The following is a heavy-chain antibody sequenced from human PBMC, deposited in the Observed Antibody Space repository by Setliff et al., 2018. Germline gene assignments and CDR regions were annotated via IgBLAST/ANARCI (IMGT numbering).Heavy chain of an antibody. CDR3: XXXNFYFSSGYYYAPDF. CDR2: INNYSFKT. J-gene: IGHJ4*02. CDR1: XYTFTRFC. Sequence: ASVXXSXXASXYTFTRFCICWGXQXXGQGLEWMGWINNYSFKTTYPQKFLDRVTVTTDTXATTAYMELKNLRSXDTAVYYCXXXNFYFSSGYYYAPDFWGQGTLVTVSS. V-gene: IGHV1-18*01. D-gene: IGHD3-22*01.